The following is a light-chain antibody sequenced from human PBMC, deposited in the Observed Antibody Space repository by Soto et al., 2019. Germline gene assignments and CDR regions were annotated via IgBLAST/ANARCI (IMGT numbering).Light chain of an antibody. J-gene: IGKJ4*01. Sequence: DIQMTQSPSSLSASVGDRVTINCRASQSISSYLNWYQQKPGKAPKLLIYAASSLQSGVPSRFSGSGSGTDFTLTISSLQPEDFATYYCQQSYSTPVTFGGGTNVDIK. CDR2: AAS. CDR3: QQSYSTPVT. V-gene: IGKV1-39*01. CDR1: QSISSY.